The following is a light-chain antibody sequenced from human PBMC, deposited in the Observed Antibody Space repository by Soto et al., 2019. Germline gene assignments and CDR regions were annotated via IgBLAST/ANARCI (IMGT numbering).Light chain of an antibody. CDR2: EVT. Sequence: QSALTQPPSASGSPGQSVSISCTGASSDVGSYNSVSWYQQFPGKAPKLIIYEVTNRPAGVPDRFSGSKSANTASLTVSGLQAEDEADYFCSSEAGNFVVFGAGTKLTVL. V-gene: IGLV2-8*01. CDR1: SSDVGSYNS. J-gene: IGLJ2*01. CDR3: SSEAGNFVV.